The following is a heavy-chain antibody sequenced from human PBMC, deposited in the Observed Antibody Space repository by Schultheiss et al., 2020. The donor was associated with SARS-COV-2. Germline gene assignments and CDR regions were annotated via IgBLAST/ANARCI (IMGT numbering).Heavy chain of an antibody. J-gene: IGHJ6*03. Sequence: LSLTCAASGFTFSSYSMNWVRQAPGKGLEWVSSISSSSSYIYYADSVKGRFTISRDNAKNSLYLQMNSLRAEDTAVYYCARAVVPAVLVAVLHLSMDVWGKGTTVTVSS. CDR3: ARAVVPAVLVAVLHLSMDV. CDR2: ISSSSSYI. D-gene: IGHD2-2*01. CDR1: GFTFSSYS. V-gene: IGHV3-21*01.